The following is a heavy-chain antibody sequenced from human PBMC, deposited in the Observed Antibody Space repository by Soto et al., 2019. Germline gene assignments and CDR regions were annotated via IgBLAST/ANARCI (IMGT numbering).Heavy chain of an antibody. D-gene: IGHD6-19*01. CDR2: ISGSSGST. CDR3: AKDVGGGWYYFDY. V-gene: IGHV3-23*01. Sequence: GGSLRLSCAAAGFSFGGYAMPWVRQVPGKGLEWVSGISGSSGSTDYADSVKGRFTISRDNSKNTLYLQMNSLRAEDTAVYYCAKDVGGGWYYFDYWGQGTLVTVSS. CDR1: GFSFGGYA. J-gene: IGHJ4*02.